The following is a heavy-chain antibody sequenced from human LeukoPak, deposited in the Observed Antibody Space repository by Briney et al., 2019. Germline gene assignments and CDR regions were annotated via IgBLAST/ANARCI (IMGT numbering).Heavy chain of an antibody. CDR2: ISSSSSYI. CDR3: ARSHGDYGNNWFDP. D-gene: IGHD4-17*01. V-gene: IGHV3-21*01. CDR1: GFTFSSYS. J-gene: IGHJ5*02. Sequence: PGGSLRLSCAASGFTFSSYSMNWVRQAPGKGLEWVSSISSSSSYIYYADSVKGRFTISRDNAKNSLYLQMNSLRAEDTAMYYCARSHGDYGNNWFDPWGQGTLVTVSS.